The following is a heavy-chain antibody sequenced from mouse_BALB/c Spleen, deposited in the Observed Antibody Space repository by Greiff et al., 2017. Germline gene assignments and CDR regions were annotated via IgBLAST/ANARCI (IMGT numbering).Heavy chain of an antibody. CDR1: GYSITSGYS. Sequence: VQLQQSGPELVKPSQSLSLTCTVTGYSITSGYSWHWIRQFPGSKLECMGYIHYSGSTNYNPSLKSRITITLDTSTNQFFLQLNSVTTEDTATYYCARERDYDVWFAYWGQGTLVTVSA. J-gene: IGHJ3*01. CDR2: IHYSGST. CDR3: ARERDYDVWFAY. V-gene: IGHV3-1*02. D-gene: IGHD2-4*01.